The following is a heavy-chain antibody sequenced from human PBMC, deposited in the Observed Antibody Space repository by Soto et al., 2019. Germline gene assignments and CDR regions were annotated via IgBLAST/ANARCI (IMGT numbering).Heavy chain of an antibody. D-gene: IGHD6-13*01. CDR1: GYTFTSYG. Sequence: ASVKVSCKASGYTFTSYGISWVRQAPGQGLEWMGWISAYNGNTNYAQKLQGRVTMTTDTSTSTAYMELRSLRSDDTAVYYCARSSSYTNYSYMDVWGKGTTVTVSS. V-gene: IGHV1-18*01. J-gene: IGHJ6*03. CDR3: ARSSSYTNYSYMDV. CDR2: ISAYNGNT.